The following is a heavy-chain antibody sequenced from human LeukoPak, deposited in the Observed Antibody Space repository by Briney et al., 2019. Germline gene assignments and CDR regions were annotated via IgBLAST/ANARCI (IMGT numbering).Heavy chain of an antibody. CDR3: ARSSIAALIVSDYCMDV. J-gene: IGHJ6*03. V-gene: IGHV4-39*07. D-gene: IGHD6-6*01. CDR2: IYYSGST. Sequence: SETLSLTCSVSGGSISSSSYYWGWIRQSPGKGLEWIGSIYYSGSTYYNPSLKSRVTISVDTSKNQFSLKLSSVTAADTAVYYCARSSIAALIVSDYCMDVWGKGTTVTVSS. CDR1: GGSISSSSYY.